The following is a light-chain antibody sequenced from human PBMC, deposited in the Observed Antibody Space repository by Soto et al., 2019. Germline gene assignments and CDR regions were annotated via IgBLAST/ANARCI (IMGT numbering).Light chain of an antibody. CDR1: QSISSY. J-gene: IGKJ1*01. Sequence: DIQMTQSPSSLSASVGDRVTITCRASQSISSYLNWYQQKPGKAPKLLIYAASSLQSEVPSRFSGSGSGTDFTLTISSLLPEDFATYYCQQSYSTPLPFGQGTKVEI. CDR2: AAS. V-gene: IGKV1-39*01. CDR3: QQSYSTPLP.